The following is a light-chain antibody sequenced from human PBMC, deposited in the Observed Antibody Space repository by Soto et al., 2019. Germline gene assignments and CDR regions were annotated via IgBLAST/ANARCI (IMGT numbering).Light chain of an antibody. Sequence: QSALTQPASVSGSPGQSITISCTGTSSDVGGYDYVSWYQQHPGKAPKLMIYDVTSRPSGVSSRFSGSKSGNTASLTISGLQAEDEADYYFTSYIISNIVAFCGGTKLTVL. CDR2: DVT. CDR1: SSDVGGYDY. CDR3: TSYIISNIVA. J-gene: IGLJ2*01. V-gene: IGLV2-14*01.